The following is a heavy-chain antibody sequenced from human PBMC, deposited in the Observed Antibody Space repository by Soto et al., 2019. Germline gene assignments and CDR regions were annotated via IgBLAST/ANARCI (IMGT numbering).Heavy chain of an antibody. CDR1: GYTFTSYG. J-gene: IGHJ4*03. D-gene: IGHD6-6*01. V-gene: IGHV1-18*01. Sequence: XSVNDTCKASGYTFTSYGMSWVRQAPGQGLEWMGWISAYNGNTNYAQKLQGRVTMTTDTSTNTAYMEPRSLRSDDTAVYYCARNRVYLAYWGHGTLVTVSS. CDR2: ISAYNGNT. CDR3: ARNRVYLAY.